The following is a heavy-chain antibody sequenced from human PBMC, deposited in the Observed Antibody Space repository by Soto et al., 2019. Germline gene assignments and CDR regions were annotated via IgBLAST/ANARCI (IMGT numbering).Heavy chain of an antibody. D-gene: IGHD5-12*01. CDR2: IIPIFGTA. Sequence: AVKASCKASGGTFSSSAISWLRQAPGQGLEWMGGIIPIFGTANYAQKFQGRVTITADESTSTAYMELSSLRSEDTAVYYCARGDSGYDLVHYYYYGMDVWGQGTTVTVSS. J-gene: IGHJ6*02. V-gene: IGHV1-69*13. CDR1: GGTFSSSA. CDR3: ARGDSGYDLVHYYYYGMDV.